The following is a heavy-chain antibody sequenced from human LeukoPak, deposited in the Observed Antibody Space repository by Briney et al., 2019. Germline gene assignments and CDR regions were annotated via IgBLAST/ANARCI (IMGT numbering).Heavy chain of an antibody. V-gene: IGHV4-59*01. Sequence: PSETLSLTCTVSGGSISSYYWSWIRQPPGKGLEWIGYIYYSGSTNYNPSLKSRVTISVDTSKNQFSLKLSSVTAADTAVYYCASSRAYCGGDCYDPYYFDYWGQGTLVTVSS. J-gene: IGHJ4*02. CDR1: GGSISSYY. CDR2: IYYSGST. CDR3: ASSRAYCGGDCYDPYYFDY. D-gene: IGHD2-21*02.